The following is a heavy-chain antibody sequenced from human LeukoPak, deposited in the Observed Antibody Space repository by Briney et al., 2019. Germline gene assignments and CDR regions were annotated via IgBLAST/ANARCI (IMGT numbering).Heavy chain of an antibody. CDR1: GFTFSSYA. J-gene: IGHJ4*02. D-gene: IGHD3-16*01. CDR3: ATDYLWGSARYFRGAIFDN. CDR2: VTGNGYST. Sequence: GGTLRLSCAASGFTFSSYAMRWVSEAPGKGLEGVTGVTGNGYSTYYAESVKGRFTIYRDNSKNTLDMQMDSLRAGDTGVYYCATDYLWGSARYFRGAIFDNWGQGTLVTVSS. V-gene: IGHV3-23*01.